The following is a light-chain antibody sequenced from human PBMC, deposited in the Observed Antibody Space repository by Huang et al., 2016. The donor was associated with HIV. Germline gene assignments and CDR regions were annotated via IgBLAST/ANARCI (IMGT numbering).Light chain of an antibody. CDR1: QGIGRY. V-gene: IGKV1-9*01. J-gene: IGKJ3*01. CDR2: AAS. Sequence: IQLTQSPSSLSASVGDRVTITCRASQGIGRYLVRYQQKPGKAPKLLIYAASTLQSGVPSRFSGSGSGTDFTLTISSLQPEDFATYYCQQLKTYPITFGPGTQVDIK. CDR3: QQLKTYPIT.